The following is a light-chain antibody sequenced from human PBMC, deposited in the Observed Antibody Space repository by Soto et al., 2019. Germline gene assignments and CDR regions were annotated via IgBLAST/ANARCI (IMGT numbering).Light chain of an antibody. V-gene: IGKV3-11*01. Sequence: EIVLAQSPATLSVSPGGGANLSCSASQSVSSYLAWYQHKPGQAPRLLIYEASNRATGIPARFSGSGSGTDFTLTISSLEPEDFAVYYCQKRSNWRHNFGQGTRLEIK. CDR1: QSVSSY. CDR3: QKRSNWRHN. J-gene: IGKJ5*01. CDR2: EAS.